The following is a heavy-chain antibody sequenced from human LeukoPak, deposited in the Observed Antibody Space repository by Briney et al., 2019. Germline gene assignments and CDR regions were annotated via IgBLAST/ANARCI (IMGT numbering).Heavy chain of an antibody. Sequence: SETLSLTCTVSGDSISSSYYSWGWLRQPPGKGLEWIGNISYSGSTYYNPSLKSRVTMSVDTSKNQFSLKLSSVTAADPAVYYCARDVTGWFDPWGQGTLVTVSS. V-gene: IGHV4-39*07. CDR1: GDSISSSYYS. J-gene: IGHJ5*02. CDR3: ARDVTGWFDP. CDR2: ISYSGST. D-gene: IGHD2-8*02.